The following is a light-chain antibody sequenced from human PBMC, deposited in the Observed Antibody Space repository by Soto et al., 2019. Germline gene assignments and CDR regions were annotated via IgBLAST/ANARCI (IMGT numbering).Light chain of an antibody. J-gene: IGKJ1*01. CDR3: QQNYNRPRT. Sequence: DIQMTQSPSSLSASVGDSVTITCRASQNIETYLNWYQVKPGKAPKLLLSVAPGFQGEGPSYFSGSGSGTDFTLTISILQPEEFATYYRQQNYNRPRTFGQGTKVEIK. CDR2: VAP. V-gene: IGKV1-39*01. CDR1: QNIETY.